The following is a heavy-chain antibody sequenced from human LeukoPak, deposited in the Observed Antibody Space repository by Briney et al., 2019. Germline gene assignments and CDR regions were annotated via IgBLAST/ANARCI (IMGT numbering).Heavy chain of an antibody. Sequence: SETLSHTCAVSGNSISNTYYWGWIRQPPGKELEWIGSIYNSGSTHYHPSLKSRVTISVDTSKNQFSLKLSSVTAADTAVYYCARNSSGNHFDYWSQGILVTVSS. J-gene: IGHJ4*02. CDR2: IYNSGST. CDR3: ARNSSGNHFDY. V-gene: IGHV4-38-2*01. CDR1: GNSISNTYY. D-gene: IGHD1-26*01.